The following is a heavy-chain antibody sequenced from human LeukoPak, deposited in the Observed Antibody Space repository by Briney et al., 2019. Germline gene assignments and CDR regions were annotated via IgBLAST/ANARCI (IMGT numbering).Heavy chain of an antibody. CDR3: SKWGDYDVLTGYYDSDF. J-gene: IGHJ4*02. Sequence: GASLRLSCAASGFTFNNYAMSWVRQAPAKGLEWVSAILGSGRSAYYADSVKGRFTISRDNSKNSLFLQMNSLRVEDTALYYCSKWGDYDVLTGYYDSDFWGQGTLVTVSA. D-gene: IGHD3-9*01. CDR2: ILGSGRSA. CDR1: GFTFNNYA. V-gene: IGHV3-23*01.